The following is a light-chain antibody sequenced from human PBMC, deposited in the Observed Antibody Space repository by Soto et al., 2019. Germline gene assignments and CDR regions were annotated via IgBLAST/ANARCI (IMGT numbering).Light chain of an antibody. V-gene: IGLV2-14*01. J-gene: IGLJ3*02. CDR2: EVS. Sequence: SALTQPASVSGSPGQSITISCTGTSSDVGGYNYASWYQQHPGKAPKLMIYEVSNRPSGVSNRFSGSKSGNTASLTISGLQAEDEADYYCSSYTSSSTLWVFGGGTQLTVL. CDR1: SSDVGGYNY. CDR3: SSYTSSSTLWV.